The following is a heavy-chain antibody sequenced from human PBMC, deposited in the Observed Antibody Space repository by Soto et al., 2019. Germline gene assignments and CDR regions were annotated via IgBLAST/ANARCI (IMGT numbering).Heavy chain of an antibody. J-gene: IGHJ3*02. Sequence: GGSLRLSCAASGFTFSSYAMSWVRQAPGKGLEWVSAISGSGGSTYYADSVKGRFTISRDNSKNTLYLQMNSLRAEDTAVYYCAKSVHLGELTRVDAFDIWGQGTMVTVSS. V-gene: IGHV3-23*01. CDR2: ISGSGGST. CDR3: AKSVHLGELTRVDAFDI. CDR1: GFTFSSYA. D-gene: IGHD3-16*01.